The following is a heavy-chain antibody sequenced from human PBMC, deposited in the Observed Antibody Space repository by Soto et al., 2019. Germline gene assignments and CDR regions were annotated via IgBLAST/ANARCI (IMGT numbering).Heavy chain of an antibody. Sequence: ETLCLTWSVSGGSIGRHSFFWGRLRQPTGKGLEWIGSIYYSGTTYCKPSLKSRVTISVDTSKNQFSLKLTSVTAADTALFYWTSPPSSASLVHYRGHGPPLTV. D-gene: IGHD3-10*02. J-gene: IGHJ4*01. CDR1: GGSIGRHSFF. CDR2: IYYSGTT. CDR3: TSPPSSASLVHY. V-gene: IGHV4-39*01.